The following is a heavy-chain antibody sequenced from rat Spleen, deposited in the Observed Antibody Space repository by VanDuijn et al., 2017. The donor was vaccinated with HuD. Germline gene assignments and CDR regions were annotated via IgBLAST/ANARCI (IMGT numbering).Heavy chain of an antibody. CDR3: STAGSFTDYYFAGGFDY. J-gene: IGHJ2*01. D-gene: IGHD1-6*01. V-gene: IGHV5-27*01. CDR1: GFTFSNYD. Sequence: EVQLVESGGDLVQPGRSLKLSCAASGFTFSNYDMAWVRQAPTKGLEWVASISPSGASTYYRDSVKGRFTVSRDNAKSTLYLQMDSLRSEDTATYYCSTAGSFTDYYFAGGFDYWGQGVMVTVSS. CDR2: ISPSGAST.